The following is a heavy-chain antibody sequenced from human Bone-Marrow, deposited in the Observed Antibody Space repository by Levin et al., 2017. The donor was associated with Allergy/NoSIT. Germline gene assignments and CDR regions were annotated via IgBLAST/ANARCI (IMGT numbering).Heavy chain of an antibody. CDR1: GFTFSSYD. Sequence: GESLKISCVTSGFTFSSYDMHWVRQTRGKGLEWVSAIGTGGETYYPGSVKGRFTISRENARNSLYLQIDSLNVDDTGVYYCARVFLGYCSGRICSPYLDVWGQGTTVTVSS. CDR2: IGTGGET. V-gene: IGHV3-13*01. CDR3: ARVFLGYCSGRICSPYLDV. D-gene: IGHD2-15*01. J-gene: IGHJ6*02.